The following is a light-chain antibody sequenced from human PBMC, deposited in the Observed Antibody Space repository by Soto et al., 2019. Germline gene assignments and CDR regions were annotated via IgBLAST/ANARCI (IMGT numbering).Light chain of an antibody. CDR1: QSVSSSN. CDR3: QQGET. CDR2: GAS. V-gene: IGKV3-20*01. J-gene: IGKJ5*01. Sequence: EIVLTQSPGTLSLSPGERVTLSCRASQSVSSSNLAWYQQKPGQAPRLLIYGASSRATGIPDRFSGSGSGTDFTLTISRLEPEDFAVYYCQQGETFGQGTRLEIK.